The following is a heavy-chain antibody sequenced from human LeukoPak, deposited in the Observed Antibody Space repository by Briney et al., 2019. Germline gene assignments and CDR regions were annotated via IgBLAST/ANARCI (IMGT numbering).Heavy chain of an antibody. CDR1: GGSFSGYY. V-gene: IGHV4-34*01. J-gene: IGHJ5*02. Sequence: PSETLSLTCAVYGGSFSGYYWSWIRQPPGKGLEWIREINHSGSTNYNPSLKGRVTISVDTSKNQFSLKLSSVTAADTAVYYCARGTRFLHGSGGSWWFDPWGQGTLVTVSS. CDR2: INHSGST. D-gene: IGHD3-10*01. CDR3: ARGTRFLHGSGGSWWFDP.